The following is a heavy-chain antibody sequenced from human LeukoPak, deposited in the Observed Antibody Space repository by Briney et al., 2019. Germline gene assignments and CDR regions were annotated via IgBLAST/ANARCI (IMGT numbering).Heavy chain of an antibody. CDR3: ARGGHWLDP. CDR1: GFTFSSYW. CDR2: IERDGSEV. J-gene: IGHJ5*02. Sequence: SGGSLRLSCAASGFTFSSYWMHWVRQAPGKGLEWVANIERDGSEVSYGESVKGRFTVSRDNAMNSLYLQMNGLRVEDTAVYYCARGGHWLDPWGQGTLVTVSS. V-gene: IGHV3-7*01.